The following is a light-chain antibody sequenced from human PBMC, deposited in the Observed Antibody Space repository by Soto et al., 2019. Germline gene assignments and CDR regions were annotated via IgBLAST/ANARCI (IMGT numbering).Light chain of an antibody. Sequence: QSVLTQPPSASGSPGQSVTISCTGTSSDVGGYKYVSWYQQHPGKAPKLMIYEVSQRPSGVPDRFSGSKSGNTASLTVSGLQAEDEADYYCISYAGSNNVIFGGGTKVTVL. CDR1: SSDVGGYKY. CDR3: ISYAGSNNVI. J-gene: IGLJ2*01. CDR2: EVS. V-gene: IGLV2-8*01.